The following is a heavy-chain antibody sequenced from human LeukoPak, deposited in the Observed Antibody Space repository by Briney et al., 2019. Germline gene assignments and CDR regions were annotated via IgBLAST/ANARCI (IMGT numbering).Heavy chain of an antibody. CDR3: ARDLGSSATSTNWFDP. J-gene: IGHJ5*02. CDR2: INPNSGGT. V-gene: IGHV1-2*06. CDR1: GYTFTDYY. D-gene: IGHD6-6*01. Sequence: ASVKVSCKASGYTFTDYYIHWVRQAPGQGPEWMGRINPNSGGTRYAQKFQGRITVTRDTSISTAYMELRSLRSDDTAVYYCARDLGSSATSTNWFDPWGQGTLVTVSS.